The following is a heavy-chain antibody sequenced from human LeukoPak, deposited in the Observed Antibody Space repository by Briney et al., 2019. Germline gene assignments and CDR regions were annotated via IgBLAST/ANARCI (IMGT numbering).Heavy chain of an antibody. Sequence: GGSLRLSCAASGFTFNNYAMSWVRQAPGKGLEWVSYIGSGSTTIYYADSVKGRFTVSREDAKNSLYLQMNSLRDEDTSVFYCARDGTYTDYDPDFDIWGQGTLVTVSS. CDR3: ARDGTYTDYDPDFDI. CDR1: GFTFNNYA. D-gene: IGHD5-12*01. CDR2: IGSGSTTI. V-gene: IGHV3-48*02. J-gene: IGHJ4*02.